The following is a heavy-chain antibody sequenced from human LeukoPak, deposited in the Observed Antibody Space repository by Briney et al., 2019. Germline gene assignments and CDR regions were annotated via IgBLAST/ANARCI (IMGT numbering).Heavy chain of an antibody. CDR3: ARHEGSDYYGMDV. CDR2: SYPGDSDT. J-gene: IGHJ6*02. V-gene: IGHV5-51*01. CDR1: GYSFTSYW. Sequence: GESLKISGKGSGYSFTSYWIGWVRQMPGKGLEWMGISYPGDSDTRYSPSFQGQVTISADKSISTAYLQWSSLKASDTAMYYCARHEGSDYYGMDVWGQGTTVTVSS.